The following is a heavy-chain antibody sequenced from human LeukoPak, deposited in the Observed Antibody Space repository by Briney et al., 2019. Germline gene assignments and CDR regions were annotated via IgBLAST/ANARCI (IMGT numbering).Heavy chain of an antibody. J-gene: IGHJ4*02. CDR1: GFTFSSYW. Sequence: GGSLRLSCAASGFTFSSYWMTWVRQAPGKGLEWVANIKQDGSEKYYVDSVKGRFAISRDNAKNSLYLQMDSLRAEDTAVYYCARGRSYDYWGQGSLVTVSS. CDR2: IKQDGSEK. V-gene: IGHV3-7*01. D-gene: IGHD1-26*01. CDR3: ARGRSYDY.